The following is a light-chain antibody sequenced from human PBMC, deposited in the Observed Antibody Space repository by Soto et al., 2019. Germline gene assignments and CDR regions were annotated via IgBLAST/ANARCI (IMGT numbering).Light chain of an antibody. CDR2: DSS. Sequence: VVLTQSPDTLSLSPGDTATLSFRASHSVTTFLGWYQKKPGQAPRLLIYDSSTRAACIPARFSGSVSGTDFTLTIRSLEPEDFAFYYCKQRSNWTXGITCGQGTRLXI. V-gene: IGKV3-11*01. CDR3: KQRSNWTXGIT. CDR1: HSVTTF. J-gene: IGKJ5*01.